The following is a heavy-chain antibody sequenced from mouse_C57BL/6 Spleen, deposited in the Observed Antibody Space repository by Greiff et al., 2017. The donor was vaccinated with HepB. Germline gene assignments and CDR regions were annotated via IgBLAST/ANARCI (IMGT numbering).Heavy chain of an antibody. CDR2: IDPSDSYT. J-gene: IGHJ2*01. Sequence: QVQLQQPGAELVRPGTSVKLSCKASGYTFTSYWMHWVKQRPGQGLEWIGVIDPSDSYTNYNQKFKGKATLTVDTSSSTAYMQLSSLTSEDSAVYYCARNYYYGSSPYYFDCWGQGTTLTVSS. D-gene: IGHD1-1*01. CDR1: GYTFTSYW. CDR3: ARNYYYGSSPYYFDC. V-gene: IGHV1-59*01.